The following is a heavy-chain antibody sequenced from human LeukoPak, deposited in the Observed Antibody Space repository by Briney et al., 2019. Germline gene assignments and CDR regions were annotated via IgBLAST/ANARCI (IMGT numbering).Heavy chain of an antibody. CDR1: GGSISSGGYY. Sequence: SETLSLTCTVSGGSISSGGYYWSWIRQHPGKGLEWIGYIYYSGSTYYNPSLKSRVTISVDTSKNQFSLKLSSVIAADTAVYYCARENPPTTVTTGYYGMDVWGQGTTVTVSS. CDR2: IYYSGST. J-gene: IGHJ6*02. V-gene: IGHV4-31*03. D-gene: IGHD4-17*01. CDR3: ARENPPTTVTTGYYGMDV.